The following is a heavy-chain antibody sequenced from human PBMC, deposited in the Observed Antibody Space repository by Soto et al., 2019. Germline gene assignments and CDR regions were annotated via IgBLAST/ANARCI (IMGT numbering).Heavy chain of an antibody. V-gene: IGHV3-7*01. J-gene: IGHJ4*02. D-gene: IGHD1-7*01. CDR1: GFTFSSYW. Sequence: GGSLRLSCAASGFTFSSYWMSWVRQAPGKGLEWVANIKQDGSEKYYVDSVKGRFTISRDNAKNSLYLQMNSLRAEDTAVYYCAREGPPREPQTGTLDYWGQGTLVTVSS. CDR3: AREGPPREPQTGTLDY. CDR2: IKQDGSEK.